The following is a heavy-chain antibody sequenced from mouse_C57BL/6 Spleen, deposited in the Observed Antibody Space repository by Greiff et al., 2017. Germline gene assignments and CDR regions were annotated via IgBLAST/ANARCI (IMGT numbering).Heavy chain of an antibody. V-gene: IGHV14-2*01. CDR1: GFNIKDYY. D-gene: IGHD3-2*02. Sequence: EVKLVESGAELVKPGASVKLSCTASGFNIKDYYMHWVKQRTEQGLEWIGRIDPEDGETKYAPKFQGKATIAADTSSNTAYLQLSSLTSEDTAVYYCARPDSSGYLYAMDYWGQGTSVTVSS. CDR2: IDPEDGET. CDR3: ARPDSSGYLYAMDY. J-gene: IGHJ4*01.